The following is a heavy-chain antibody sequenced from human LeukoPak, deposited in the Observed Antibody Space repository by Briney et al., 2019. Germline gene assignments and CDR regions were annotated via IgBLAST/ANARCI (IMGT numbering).Heavy chain of an antibody. CDR1: GGSFSGYY. CDR3: ARLVVAVAGTPTYYYYYMDV. Sequence: SETLSLTCAVYGGSFSGYYWSWIRQPPGKGLEWIGEINHSGSTNYNPSLKSRVTISVDTSKNQFSLKLSSVTAADTAVYYCARLVVAVAGTPTYYYYYMDVWGKGTTVTISS. V-gene: IGHV4-34*01. CDR2: INHSGST. J-gene: IGHJ6*03. D-gene: IGHD6-19*01.